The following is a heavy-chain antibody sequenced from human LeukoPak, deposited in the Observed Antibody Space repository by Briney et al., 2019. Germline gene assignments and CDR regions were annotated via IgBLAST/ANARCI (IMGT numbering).Heavy chain of an antibody. Sequence: SETLSLTCAVYGGSFSGYYWSWIRQPPGKGLEWIGEINHSGSTNYNPSLKSRVTMSVETSKNQFSLKMTSVTAADTAVYFCARSGRGYTYGTYYYYMDVWGKGTTVTVSS. D-gene: IGHD5-18*01. CDR3: ARSGRGYTYGTYYYYMDV. V-gene: IGHV4-34*01. J-gene: IGHJ6*03. CDR1: GGSFSGYY. CDR2: INHSGST.